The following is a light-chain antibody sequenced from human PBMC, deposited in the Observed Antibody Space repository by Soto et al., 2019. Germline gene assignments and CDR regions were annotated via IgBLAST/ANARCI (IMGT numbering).Light chain of an antibody. CDR1: QSVSSY. CDR3: QQRSNWPPWT. J-gene: IGKJ1*01. Sequence: EIVLTQSPATLSLSPGERATLSCRASQSVSSYLAWYQQKPGQAPKLLIYDASNRATGIPARFNGSGSGTELTLTISSHDDEEFAVCYGQQRSNWPPWTCFQGTKGENK. V-gene: IGKV3-11*01. CDR2: DAS.